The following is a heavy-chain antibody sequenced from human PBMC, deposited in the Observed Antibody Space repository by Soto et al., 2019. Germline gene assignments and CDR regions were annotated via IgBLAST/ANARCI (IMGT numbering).Heavy chain of an antibody. CDR1: GFTFSSYS. J-gene: IGHJ6*03. CDR2: ISSSSSTI. CDR3: ASPQQYDYYYMXV. D-gene: IGHD4-4*01. V-gene: IGHV3-48*01. Sequence: PGGSLRLSCAASGFTFSSYSMNWVRQAPGKGLEWVSYISSSSSTIYYADSVKGRFTISRDNAKNSLYLQMNSLRAEDTAVYYCASPQQYDYYYMXVWGKGTTVTVSS.